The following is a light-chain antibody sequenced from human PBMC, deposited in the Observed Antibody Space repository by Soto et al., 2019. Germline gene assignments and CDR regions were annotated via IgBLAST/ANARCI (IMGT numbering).Light chain of an antibody. CDR3: NSYTSSTTPYV. J-gene: IGLJ1*01. V-gene: IGLV2-14*03. CDR2: DVT. CDR1: SSDVGAYNY. Sequence: QSVLTQPASVSGSPGQSITISCTGSSSDVGAYNYVSWYQHHPDKAPQLVIYDVTNRPSGVSNRFSGSKSGNTASLTISGLQAEDEADYYCNSYTSSTTPYVFGIGTKVTVL.